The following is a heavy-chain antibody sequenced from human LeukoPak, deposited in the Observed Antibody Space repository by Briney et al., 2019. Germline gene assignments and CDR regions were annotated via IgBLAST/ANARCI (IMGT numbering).Heavy chain of an antibody. CDR2: IYYSGST. V-gene: IGHV4-39*07. D-gene: IGHD5-12*01. J-gene: IGHJ5*02. Sequence: SETLSLTCTVSGGSISSSSYYWGWIRQPPGKGLEWIGSIYYSGSTYYNPSLKSRVTISVVTSKNQFSLKLSSVTAADTAVYYCARDGFNWFDPWGQGTLVTVSS. CDR1: GGSISSSSYY. CDR3: ARDGFNWFDP.